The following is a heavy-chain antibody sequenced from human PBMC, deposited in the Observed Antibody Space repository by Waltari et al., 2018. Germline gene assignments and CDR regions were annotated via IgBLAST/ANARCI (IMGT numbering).Heavy chain of an antibody. Sequence: EVQLVESGGGLVQPGGSLRLSCAASGFIFSSYAMSWVRQAPGKGLEWVPAISGPGDSTYSADAVKGRFTISRDNSKNTVYLQVNSLRAEDTAVYYCARLPGDYVGYWGQGTLVTVSS. D-gene: IGHD4-17*01. J-gene: IGHJ4*02. V-gene: IGHV3-23*04. CDR3: ARLPGDYVGY. CDR1: GFIFSSYA. CDR2: ISGPGDST.